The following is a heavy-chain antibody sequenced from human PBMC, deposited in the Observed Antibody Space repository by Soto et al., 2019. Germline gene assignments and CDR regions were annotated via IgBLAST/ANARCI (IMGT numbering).Heavy chain of an antibody. V-gene: IGHV1-18*01. Sequence: QIRLVQSGGEVRTPGASVKVSCMASGYTFSSYGITWVRQAPGQGLEWLGWINPSSGETNYAQKFQGRVTVTTDTSTTTGYMELRNLTFDDTAVYYCARDWYPRFDPWGQGTLVTVSS. D-gene: IGHD6-13*01. CDR3: ARDWYPRFDP. J-gene: IGHJ5*02. CDR1: GYTFSSYG. CDR2: INPSSGET.